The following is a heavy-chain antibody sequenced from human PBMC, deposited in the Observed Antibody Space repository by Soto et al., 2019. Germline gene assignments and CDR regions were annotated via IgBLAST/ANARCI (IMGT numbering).Heavy chain of an antibody. CDR1: CGSLSSYY. CDR3: ARSIAANY. V-gene: IGHV4-59*07. J-gene: IGHJ4*02. D-gene: IGHD6-25*01. CDR2: IYYSGST. Sequence: SDTLSLTCTVSCGSLSSYYWSWIRQPPGKGLEWIGYIYYSGSTNYNPSLKSRVTISVDTSKNQFSLKLSSVTAADTAVYYCARSIAANYWGQGTLVTVSS.